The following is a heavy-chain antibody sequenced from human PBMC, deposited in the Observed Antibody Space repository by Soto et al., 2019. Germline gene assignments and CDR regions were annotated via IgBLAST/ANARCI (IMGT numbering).Heavy chain of an antibody. Sequence: QVQLQESGPGLVRPSGTLSLTCAVSGGSISSHIWWTWVRQPPGKGLEWIGQIYHTVSTDFNPSLKSRLAMSIDKSKNQFSLNLISVTAADTAVYYCVRRKVGGIDAFDIWGQGTMVIVSS. D-gene: IGHD1-20*01. CDR2: IYHTVST. J-gene: IGHJ3*02. CDR3: VRRKVGGIDAFDI. V-gene: IGHV4-4*02. CDR1: GGSISSHIW.